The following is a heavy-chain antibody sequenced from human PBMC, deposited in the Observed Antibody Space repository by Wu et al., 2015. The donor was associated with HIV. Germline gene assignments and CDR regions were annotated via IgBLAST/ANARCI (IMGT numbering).Heavy chain of an antibody. J-gene: IGHJ4*02. CDR1: EYTFTAYY. D-gene: IGHD3-10*01. CDR3: ARSDFGSGTLASH. Sequence: QVHLAQSGAEVKKPGASVKVSCRASEYTFTAYYLHWIRQAPGQRFEWMGYIIPQSGATLYSQKFRDRVSLTRDTAISTAFMDLSGLISDDTAVYYCARSDFGSGTLASHWGQGTLGHRLL. CDR2: IIPQSGAT. V-gene: IGHV1-2*02.